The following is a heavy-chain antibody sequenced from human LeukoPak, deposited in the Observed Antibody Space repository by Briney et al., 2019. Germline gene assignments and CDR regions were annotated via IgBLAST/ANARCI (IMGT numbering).Heavy chain of an antibody. CDR2: ISSNGGST. CDR3: VKDSGGLPIYGMDV. V-gene: IGHV3-64D*09. Sequence: GGSLRLSCSASLVTFSSYGMHWGRHAPGKGLDYVSGISSNGGSTYYADSVEGRFTISRDNSKNTLHLQMSSLRPEDTAVYYCVKDSGGLPIYGMDVWGQGTTVTVSS. J-gene: IGHJ6*02. CDR1: LVTFSSYG. D-gene: IGHD1-1*01.